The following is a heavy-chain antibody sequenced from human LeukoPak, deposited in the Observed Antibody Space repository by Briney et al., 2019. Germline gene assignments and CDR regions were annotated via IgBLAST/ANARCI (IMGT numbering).Heavy chain of an antibody. CDR1: GYSIRSGYS. D-gene: IGHD5-12*01. V-gene: IGHV4-38-2*02. Sequence: SSETLSLTCIVSGYSIRSGYSWGWIRQPPGKGLEWMGTISHSGSTNYNPSLKSRVTMSVDTSKNQFSLKLSSVTATDTAVYYCASAFSAYDPFDSWGQGTLVTVSS. CDR2: ISHSGST. CDR3: ASAFSAYDPFDS. J-gene: IGHJ4*02.